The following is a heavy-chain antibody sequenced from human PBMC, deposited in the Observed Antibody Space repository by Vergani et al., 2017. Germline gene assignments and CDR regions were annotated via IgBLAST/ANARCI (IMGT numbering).Heavy chain of an antibody. D-gene: IGHD5-12*01. V-gene: IGHV1-69*04. CDR3: ARESRVDSWFYLGWCDP. CDR1: GYTFTSYG. J-gene: IGHJ5*02. CDR2: IIPILGIA. Sequence: QVQLVQSGAEVKKPGASVKVSCKASGYTFTSYGISWVRQAPGQGLEWMGRIIPILGIANYAQKFQGRVTITADKSKSTAYMELSSLRSEDTAVYYCARESRVDSWFYLGWCDPWGQGTLVTVSS.